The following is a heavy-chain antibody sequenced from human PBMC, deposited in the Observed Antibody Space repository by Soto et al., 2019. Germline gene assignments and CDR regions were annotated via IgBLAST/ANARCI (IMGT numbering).Heavy chain of an antibody. CDR2: IYDSGST. J-gene: IGHJ4*02. CDR1: GGSITSSSYY. CDR3: ARHVRPSFDY. V-gene: IGHV4-39*01. Sequence: KPSETLSLTCTVSGGSITSSSYYWGWIRQPPGKGLEWIGSIYDSGSTYYTPSLKGRVSISVDTSKNQFSLKLSSVTAADTAVYYCARHVRPSFDYWGRGTLVTVSS.